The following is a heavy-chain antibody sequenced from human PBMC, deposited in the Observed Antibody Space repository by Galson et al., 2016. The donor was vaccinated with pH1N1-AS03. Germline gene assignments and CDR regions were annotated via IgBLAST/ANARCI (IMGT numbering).Heavy chain of an antibody. CDR3: ARGVDTSRSANPFDI. J-gene: IGHJ4*02. CDR1: GGSMSPYN. CDR2: IGYNGRT. D-gene: IGHD5-18*01. Sequence: ETLSLTCSVSGGSMSPYNWAWVRQPPGQGLEWIGYIGYNGRTNYNPSLENRLTMSIDTSKNQFSLQLTSVTAADTAVYYCARGVDTSRSANPFDIWGQGTLVTVSS. V-gene: IGHV4-59*01.